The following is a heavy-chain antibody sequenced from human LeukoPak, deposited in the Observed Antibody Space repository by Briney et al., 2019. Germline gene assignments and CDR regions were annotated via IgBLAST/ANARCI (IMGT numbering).Heavy chain of an antibody. V-gene: IGHV4-61*08. CDR3: ARGDSSGWYLFVY. D-gene: IGHD6-19*01. CDR1: GGSISSGGYY. J-gene: IGHJ4*02. CDR2: IYYSGST. Sequence: SETLSLTCTVSGGSISSGGYYWSWIRQHPGKGLEWIGYIYYSGSTNYNPSLKSRVTISVDTSKNQFSLKLSSVTAADTAVYYCARGDSSGWYLFVYWGQGTLVTVSS.